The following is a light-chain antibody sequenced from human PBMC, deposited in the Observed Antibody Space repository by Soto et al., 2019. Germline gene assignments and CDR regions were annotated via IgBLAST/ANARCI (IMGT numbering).Light chain of an antibody. CDR3: SSYAASNNFYFV. J-gene: IGLJ3*02. CDR2: EVT. V-gene: IGLV2-8*01. CDR1: TSVVGGYNY. Sequence: QSALTQPPSASGSPGQSVTISCTGTTSVVGGYNYVSWYQQYPGRAPKLMIYEVTKRPSGVPDRFSGSKSGNTASLTVSGLQAKDEADYYCSSYAASNNFYFVFGGGTKLTVL.